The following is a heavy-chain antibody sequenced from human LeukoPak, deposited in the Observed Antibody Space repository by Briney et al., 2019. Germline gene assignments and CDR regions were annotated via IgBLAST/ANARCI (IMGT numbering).Heavy chain of an antibody. CDR2: VNGDGSST. Sequence: PWGSLRLSCAASGFTFSTYWMHWVRQAPGKGLVWVSRVNGDGSSTNYADSVKGRFTISRDNAKNTLYLQMNSLRAEDTALYYCAKDLGYCTNGVCYGSYYYYGMDVWGQGTTVTVSS. CDR1: GFTFSTYW. V-gene: IGHV3-74*01. D-gene: IGHD2-8*01. CDR3: AKDLGYCTNGVCYGSYYYYGMDV. J-gene: IGHJ6*02.